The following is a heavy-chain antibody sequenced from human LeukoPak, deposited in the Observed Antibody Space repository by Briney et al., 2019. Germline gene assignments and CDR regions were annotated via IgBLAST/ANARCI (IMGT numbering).Heavy chain of an antibody. J-gene: IGHJ6*02. V-gene: IGHV4-31*03. CDR3: ARDQVTTSDYYYGMDV. CDR1: GGSISRGGYY. CDR2: IYYRGST. Sequence: SETLSLTCTVSGGSISRGGYYWSWIRQHPGKGLEGIWYIYYRGSTYYNPSLKSRVTISVDTSKNQFSLKLSSVTAADTDVYYCARDQVTTSDYYYGMDVWGQGTTVTVSS. D-gene: IGHD4-17*01.